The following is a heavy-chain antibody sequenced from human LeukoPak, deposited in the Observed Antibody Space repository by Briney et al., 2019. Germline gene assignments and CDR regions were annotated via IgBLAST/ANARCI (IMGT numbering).Heavy chain of an antibody. Sequence: SETLSLTCTVASGSIIYDNCACIRQPPGKGLEWIGSGFYSGSAYYTPSLKSRLTIFVDTSKNHFSLDLSSVTAADTAVYYCARLRGAMTPVTSDFDYWGQGILVTVSS. CDR2: GFYSGSA. J-gene: IGHJ4*02. CDR3: ARLRGAMTPVTSDFDY. CDR1: SGSIIYDN. V-gene: IGHV4-39*02. D-gene: IGHD4-17*01.